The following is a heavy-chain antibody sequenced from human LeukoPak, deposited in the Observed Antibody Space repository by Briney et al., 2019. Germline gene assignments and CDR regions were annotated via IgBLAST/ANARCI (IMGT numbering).Heavy chain of an antibody. J-gene: IGHJ4*02. V-gene: IGHV3-7*01. CDR1: GFPFHNYW. Sequence: PGGSLRLSCAASGFPFHNYWMTWVRQAPGKGLEWVANINQDENEKYYLDSVKGRFTISRDNAETSLFLQMTSLRVKDTAIYYCARGLYGSGRRSLMAHWGPGTLVAVSS. CDR3: ARGLYGSGRRSLMAH. CDR2: INQDENEK. D-gene: IGHD3-10*01.